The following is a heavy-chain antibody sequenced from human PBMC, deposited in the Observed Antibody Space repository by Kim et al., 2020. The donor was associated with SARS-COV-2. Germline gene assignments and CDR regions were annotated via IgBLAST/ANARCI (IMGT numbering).Heavy chain of an antibody. Sequence: GGSLRLSCVGSGFDFGDYSMLWVRQAPGKGLEWVSGIRRNGDWIDYVDSVRGRFTISRDNGANSLYLQMNNLRPEDTALYYCVRGGDSGTYSGDWWGQGTLVSVSS. D-gene: IGHD3-10*01. J-gene: IGHJ4*02. CDR3: VRGGDSGTYSGDW. V-gene: IGHV3-9*01. CDR2: IRRNGDWI. CDR1: GFDFGDYS.